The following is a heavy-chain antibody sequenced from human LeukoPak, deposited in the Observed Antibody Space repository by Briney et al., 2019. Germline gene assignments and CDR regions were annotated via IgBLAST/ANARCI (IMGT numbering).Heavy chain of an antibody. CDR3: AMFIAAPYYFDY. V-gene: IGHV3-21*01. Sequence: GSLRLSCAASGFTFSSYSMNLVRQAPGKRLEWVSFISSSRSYIYYADSVKGRFTISRDNAKNSLYLQMNSLTAEDTAVYYCAMFIAAPYYFDYWGRGTLVTVSS. D-gene: IGHD6-13*01. CDR2: ISSSRSYI. CDR1: GFTFSSYS. J-gene: IGHJ4*02.